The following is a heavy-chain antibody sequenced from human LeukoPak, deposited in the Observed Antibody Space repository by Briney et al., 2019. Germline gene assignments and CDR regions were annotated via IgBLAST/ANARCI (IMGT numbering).Heavy chain of an antibody. J-gene: IGHJ6*03. CDR1: GFSFSTYN. Sequence: GESLRLSCAASGFSFSTYNMNWDRQAPGKGLEWVSSITSSSSYIYYADSVKGRFTISGDNAKTSLYLQMNSLRDEDTAVYYCARDPYSGNYGDYYYYYMDVWGKGTTVTISS. D-gene: IGHD1-26*01. CDR2: ITSSSSYI. CDR3: ARDPYSGNYGDYYYYYMDV. V-gene: IGHV3-21*01.